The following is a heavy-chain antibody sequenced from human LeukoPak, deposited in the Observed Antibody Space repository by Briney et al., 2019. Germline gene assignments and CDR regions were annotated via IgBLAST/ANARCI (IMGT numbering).Heavy chain of an antibody. D-gene: IGHD1-1*01. CDR2: IIPILGIA. CDR3: ARDGTTGTTYYYYGMDV. Sequence: SVKVSCKASGGTFSSYAISWVGQAPGQGLEWMGRIIPILGIANYAQKFQGRVTITADKSTSTAYMELSSLRSEDTAVYYCARDGTTGTTYYYYGMDVWGQGTTVTVSS. J-gene: IGHJ6*02. V-gene: IGHV1-69*04. CDR1: GGTFSSYA.